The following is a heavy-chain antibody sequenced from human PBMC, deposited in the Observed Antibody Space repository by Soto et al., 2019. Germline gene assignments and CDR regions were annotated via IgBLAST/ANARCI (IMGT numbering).Heavy chain of an antibody. CDR1: GFTFNPYN. Sequence: PGGSLRLSCEGSGFTFNPYNMNRVRQAPGKGLERVASISTSSSYIYYAASVEGRFTVSRDNAKNSLYLQMSDLRDEDTAVYYCARGLERATSKNWFDSWGQGTQVTVSS. CDR2: ISTSSSYI. J-gene: IGHJ5*01. D-gene: IGHD1-1*01. V-gene: IGHV3-21*01. CDR3: ARGLERATSKNWFDS.